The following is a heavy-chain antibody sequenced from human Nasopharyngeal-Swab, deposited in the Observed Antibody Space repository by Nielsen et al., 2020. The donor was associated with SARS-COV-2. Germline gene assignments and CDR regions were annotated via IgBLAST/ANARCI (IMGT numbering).Heavy chain of an antibody. J-gene: IGHJ6*03. CDR2: INPNTGGT. Sequence: ASVKVSCKASGYTFTGCYIYWVRQAPGQGLEWMGWINPNTGGTNYVQKFRGWVTMTRDTSISTAYMELSRLTSDDTAVYYCARGPGTGGYGAKSPRYQNSYYMDVWGKGTTVIVS. D-gene: IGHD5-12*01. V-gene: IGHV1-2*04. CDR1: GYTFTGCY. CDR3: ARGPGTGGYGAKSPRYQNSYYMDV.